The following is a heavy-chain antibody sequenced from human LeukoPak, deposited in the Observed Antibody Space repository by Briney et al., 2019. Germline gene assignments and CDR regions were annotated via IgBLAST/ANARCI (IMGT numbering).Heavy chain of an antibody. D-gene: IGHD6-19*01. V-gene: IGHV3-7*01. CDR3: ARSLRVAVAASY. Sequence: GGSLRLSCAASGFTFSDYYMSWVRQAPGKGLEWVANIRQDGSEKYYVDSLKGRFTISRDNAKNSLYLQMNSLTVEDTAIYYCARSLRVAVAASYWGQGTLVTVSS. CDR1: GFTFSDYY. CDR2: IRQDGSEK. J-gene: IGHJ4*02.